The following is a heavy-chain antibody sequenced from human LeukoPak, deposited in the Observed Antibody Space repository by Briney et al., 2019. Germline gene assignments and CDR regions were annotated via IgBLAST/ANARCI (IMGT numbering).Heavy chain of an antibody. J-gene: IGHJ5*02. CDR1: GGSISSYY. D-gene: IGHD6-13*01. V-gene: IGHV4-59*08. CDR2: IYYSGST. CDR3: ARRVAAAGIDP. Sequence: PSETLSLTCTVSGGSISSYYWSWIRQPPGKGLEWIGYIYYSGSTNYNPSLKSRVTISVDTSKNQFSLKLSSVTAADTAVYYCARRVAAAGIDPWGQGTLVTVSS.